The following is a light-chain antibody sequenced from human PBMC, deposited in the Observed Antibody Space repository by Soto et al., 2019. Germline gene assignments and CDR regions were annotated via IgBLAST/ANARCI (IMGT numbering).Light chain of an antibody. CDR3: QQYTNYPWT. V-gene: IGKV3-20*01. CDR2: GAS. J-gene: IGKJ1*01. Sequence: EIVLTQSPGTLSLSPGERATLSCTASQSVSSSYLAWYQQKPGQAPRLLIYGASSRATGIPDRFSGSGSGREFTLTISSLQPDDFATYYCQQYTNYPWTFGQGTKVDIK. CDR1: QSVSSSY.